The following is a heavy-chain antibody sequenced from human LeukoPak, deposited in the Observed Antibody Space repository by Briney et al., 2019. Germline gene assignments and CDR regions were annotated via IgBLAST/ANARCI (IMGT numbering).Heavy chain of an antibody. J-gene: IGHJ4*02. D-gene: IGHD6-13*01. CDR2: IYYSGST. CDR3: ARRDSSSVVPRWDY. Sequence: SETLSLTCTVSGGSIISSSYYWGWIRQPPGKGLEWIGSIYYSGSTYYNPSLKSRVTISVDTSKNQFSLKLSSVTAADTAVYYGARRDSSSVVPRWDYWGQGTLVTVSS. V-gene: IGHV4-39*01. CDR1: GGSIISSSYY.